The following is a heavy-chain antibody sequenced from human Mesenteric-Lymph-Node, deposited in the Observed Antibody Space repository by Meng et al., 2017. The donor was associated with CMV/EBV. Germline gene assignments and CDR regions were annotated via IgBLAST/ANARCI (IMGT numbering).Heavy chain of an antibody. J-gene: IGHJ4*02. V-gene: IGHV1-2*02. D-gene: IGHD4-11*01. CDR3: ARGNSPDY. CDR1: GYTFTGYH. Sequence: ASVKVSCKASGYTFTGYHMHWVRQAPGQGLEWMGWINGDSGGTYYAQRFQGRVTMTGDTSINTVYMGLSGLISDDTAVYYCARGNSPDYWGQGTLVTVSS. CDR2: INGDSGGT.